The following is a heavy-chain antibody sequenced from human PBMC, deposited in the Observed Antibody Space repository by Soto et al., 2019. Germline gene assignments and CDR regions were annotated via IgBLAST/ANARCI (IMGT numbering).Heavy chain of an antibody. CDR1: GFTFSSYS. CDR3: ARDGDIVVVTAIPVHSDY. J-gene: IGHJ4*02. V-gene: IGHV3-48*01. D-gene: IGHD2-21*02. Sequence: EVQLVESGGGLVQPGGSLRLSCAASGFTFSSYSMNWVRQAPGKGLEWVSYISSSSSTIYYADSVKGRFTISRDNAKNSLYLQMNSLRAEDTAVYYCARDGDIVVVTAIPVHSDYWGKGTLVTVSS. CDR2: ISSSSSTI.